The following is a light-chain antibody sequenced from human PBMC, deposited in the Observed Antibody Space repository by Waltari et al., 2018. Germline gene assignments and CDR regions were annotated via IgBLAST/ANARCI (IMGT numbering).Light chain of an antibody. CDR3: QQPGRSPT. Sequence: EIVLTQSPATLSLSPGERATLSCRASQSVAWYQQKPGQAPRLLVYVASTRATGIPDRFSGTGFGTDFTLTISSLEPEDFAIYYCQQPGRSPTFGQGTKVEIK. V-gene: IGKV3-20*01. CDR2: VAS. J-gene: IGKJ1*01. CDR1: QSV.